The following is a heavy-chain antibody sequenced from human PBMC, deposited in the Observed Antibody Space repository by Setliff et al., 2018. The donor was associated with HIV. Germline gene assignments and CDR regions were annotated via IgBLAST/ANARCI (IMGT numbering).Heavy chain of an antibody. Sequence: SVKVSCKASGGTFSGYAISWVRQAPGQGLEWMGGIIPIFGTANYAQKFQGRVTITTDESTNTAYMELSNLRSEDTALYFCTSRAGYCSGANCYWTFDFWGQGTLVTVSS. CDR1: GGTFSGYA. CDR2: IIPIFGTA. V-gene: IGHV1-69*05. D-gene: IGHD2-15*01. CDR3: TSRAGYCSGANCYWTFDF. J-gene: IGHJ4*02.